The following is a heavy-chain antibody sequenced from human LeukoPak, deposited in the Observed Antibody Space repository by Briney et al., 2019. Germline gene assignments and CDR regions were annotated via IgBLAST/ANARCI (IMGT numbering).Heavy chain of an antibody. J-gene: IGHJ3*02. D-gene: IGHD2-2*02. Sequence: GASVKVSCKASGYTFTNYLMHWVRQAPGQRLEWMGWVNAGNGNTKYSQKFQGRVTITRDTSAGTAYMELSSLRSEDTAVYFCARATVVAGYCTTTRCYKPFDIWGQGTMVTVSS. CDR2: VNAGNGNT. V-gene: IGHV1-3*01. CDR1: GYTFTNYL. CDR3: ARATVVAGYCTTTRCYKPFDI.